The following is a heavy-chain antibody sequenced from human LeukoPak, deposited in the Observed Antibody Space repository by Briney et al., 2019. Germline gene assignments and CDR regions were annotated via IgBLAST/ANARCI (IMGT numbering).Heavy chain of an antibody. D-gene: IGHD6-19*01. J-gene: IGHJ4*02. CDR2: TYYRSKWYN. CDR1: GDSVSSNSAA. V-gene: IGHV6-1*01. CDR3: ARHGMGYSSGWYGGYADY. Sequence: SQTLSLTCAISGDSVSSNSAAWNWIRQSPSRGLEWLGRTYYRSKWYNDYAVSVKSRITINPDTSKNQFSLKLSSVTAADTAVYYCARHGMGYSSGWYGGYADYWGQGTLVTVSS.